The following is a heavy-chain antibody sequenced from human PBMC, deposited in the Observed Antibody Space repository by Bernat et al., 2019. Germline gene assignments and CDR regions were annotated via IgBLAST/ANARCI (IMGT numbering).Heavy chain of an antibody. CDR1: GFTFRDYW. Sequence: EVQLAESGGGLVQPGGSLRLSCAASGFTFRDYWMDWVRQAPGKGPVWVSRINIDGTTTNYADSVKGRFTMSRDNDKNTVYLQMNSLRAEDTAVYYCVRDPNRRLDYWGQGTQVTVSP. D-gene: IGHD1/OR15-1a*01. J-gene: IGHJ4*02. CDR3: VRDPNRRLDY. V-gene: IGHV3-74*01. CDR2: INIDGTTT.